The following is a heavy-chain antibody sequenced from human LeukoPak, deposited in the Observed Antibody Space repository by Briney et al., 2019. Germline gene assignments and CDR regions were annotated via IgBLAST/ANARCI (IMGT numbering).Heavy chain of an antibody. Sequence: PGGSLRLSCAASGFTVSGNYMSWVRQAPGKGLEWVSVIYSGGSTYYADSVKGRFTISRDNSKNTLYLQMNSLRAEDTAVYYCARPRIAAAGKNYMDVWGKGTTVTVSS. CDR2: IYSGGST. CDR1: GFTVSGNY. CDR3: ARPRIAAAGKNYMDV. D-gene: IGHD6-13*01. V-gene: IGHV3-53*01. J-gene: IGHJ6*03.